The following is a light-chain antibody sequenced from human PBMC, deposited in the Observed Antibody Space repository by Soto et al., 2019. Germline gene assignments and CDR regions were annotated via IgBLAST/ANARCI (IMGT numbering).Light chain of an antibody. CDR3: SSYTSSSSLDV. J-gene: IGLJ1*01. V-gene: IGLV2-14*01. CDR2: DVS. CDR1: SSDVGGYNY. Sequence: QAVVTQPPSVSGSPGQSITISCTGTSSDVGGYNYVSWYQQHPGKAPKLMIYDVSNRPSGVSDRFSGSKSGNTASLTISGLQAEDEADYYCSSYTSSSSLDVFGTGTKLTVL.